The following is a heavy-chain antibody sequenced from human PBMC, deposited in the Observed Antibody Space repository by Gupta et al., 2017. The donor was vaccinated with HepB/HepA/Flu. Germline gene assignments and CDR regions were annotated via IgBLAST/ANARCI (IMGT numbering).Heavy chain of an antibody. J-gene: IGHJ6*02. CDR2: ISGDGSSA. CDR3: AKVRRASWEYYYYGMDV. D-gene: IGHD2/OR15-2a*01. V-gene: IGHV3-43*02. CDR1: GFTFEDYA. Sequence: EVQLVESRGNVAQPGGSLRLSCAASGFTFEDYAMHWVRQAPGKGLEWVSLISGDGSSAYYADSVQGRFTISRDNTKKSLYLQMTSLRPDDTALYYCAKVRRASWEYYYYGMDVWGQGTTVTVSS.